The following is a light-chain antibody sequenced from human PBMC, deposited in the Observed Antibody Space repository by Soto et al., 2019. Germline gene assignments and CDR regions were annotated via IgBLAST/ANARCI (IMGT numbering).Light chain of an antibody. Sequence: QSVLTQPRSVSGSPGQSVTISCTGTIGDVGGYNYVSWYQHHPGKAPKLMIYDVDKRPSGVPGRFSGSKSGNTASLTISGLQAEDEADYYCCSYAGSYPFVFGTGTKVTVL. CDR1: IGDVGGYNY. CDR2: DVD. J-gene: IGLJ1*01. V-gene: IGLV2-11*01. CDR3: CSYAGSYPFV.